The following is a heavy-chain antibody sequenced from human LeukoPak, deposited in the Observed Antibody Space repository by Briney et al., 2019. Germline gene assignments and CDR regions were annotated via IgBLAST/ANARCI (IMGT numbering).Heavy chain of an antibody. Sequence: SETLSLTCTVSGGSISSYYWSWIRQPPGKGLEWIGYIYYSGSTNYNPSLKSRVTISVDTSKNQFSLKLSSVTAADTAVYYCARVSIPLQAYYYYYMDVWGKGTTVTVSS. D-gene: IGHD2-2*02. V-gene: IGHV4-59*01. CDR2: IYYSGST. J-gene: IGHJ6*03. CDR1: GGSISSYY. CDR3: ARVSIPLQAYYYYYMDV.